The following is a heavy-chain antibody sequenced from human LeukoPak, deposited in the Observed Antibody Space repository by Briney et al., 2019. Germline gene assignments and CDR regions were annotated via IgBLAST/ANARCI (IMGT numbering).Heavy chain of an antibody. J-gene: IGHJ3*02. CDR1: GGSISSYY. CDR3: ARGRRGSSDAFDI. CDR2: IYYSGST. V-gene: IGHV4-59*01. Sequence: SETLSLTCTVSGGSISSYYWSWIRQPPGKGLEWIGSIYYSGSTNYYPSLKSRVTISVDTSKNQFSLKLSSVTAADTAVYYCARGRRGSSDAFDIWGQGTMVTVSS. D-gene: IGHD3-16*01.